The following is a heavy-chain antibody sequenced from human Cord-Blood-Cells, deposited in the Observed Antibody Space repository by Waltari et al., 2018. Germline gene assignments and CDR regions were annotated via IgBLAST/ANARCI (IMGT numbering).Heavy chain of an antibody. CDR1: GGSISSSTW. CDR3: ARAIYYDSSGYYYYFDY. D-gene: IGHD3-22*01. CDR2: IYHSGST. Sequence: QVQLQESGPGLVMPTGTLSLTCAVSGGSISSSTWWSWVRQPQRKGLEWIGEIYHSGSTNYNPSLKRRVTISVDKSKNQFSLKLSSVTAADTAVYYCARAIYYDSSGYYYYFDYWGQGTLVTVSS. J-gene: IGHJ4*02. V-gene: IGHV4-4*02.